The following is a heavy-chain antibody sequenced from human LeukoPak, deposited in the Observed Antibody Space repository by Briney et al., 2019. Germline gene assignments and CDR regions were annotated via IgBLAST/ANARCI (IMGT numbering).Heavy chain of an antibody. CDR1: GGSFSGYY. V-gene: IGHV4-34*01. D-gene: IGHD2-15*01. Sequence: SETLSLTCAVYGGSFSGYYWSWIRKPPGKGLEWIGEINHSGSTNYNPSLKSQVTISVDTSKNQFSLKLSSVTAADTAVYYCAREGYCSGGSCFRNGFGYWGQGTLVTVSS. CDR2: INHSGST. J-gene: IGHJ4*02. CDR3: AREGYCSGGSCFRNGFGY.